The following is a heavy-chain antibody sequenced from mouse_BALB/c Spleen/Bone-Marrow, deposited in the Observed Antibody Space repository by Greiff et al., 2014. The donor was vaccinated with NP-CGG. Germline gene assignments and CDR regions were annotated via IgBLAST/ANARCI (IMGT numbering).Heavy chain of an antibody. Sequence: EVQLQESGPELVRPGASVKISCKASGYTFTDYNIYWVKLSHGKSLEWIGYIYPYSGGTGYNQKFKSKATLTVDNSSTTAYMELRSLTSEDSAVYYCARGNWNFAYWGQGTLVTVST. CDR3: ARGNWNFAY. J-gene: IGHJ3*01. D-gene: IGHD4-1*01. V-gene: IGHV1S29*02. CDR2: IYPYSGGT. CDR1: GYTFTDYN.